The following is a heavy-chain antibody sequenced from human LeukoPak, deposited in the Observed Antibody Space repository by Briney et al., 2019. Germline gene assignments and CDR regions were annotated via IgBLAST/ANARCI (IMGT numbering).Heavy chain of an antibody. CDR2: VKDDGSEK. CDR1: GFSFSNYW. V-gene: IGHV3-7*01. CDR3: ARRSTEDY. Sequence: GESLRLSCVASGFSFSNYWMSWVRQAPGKGLEWVATVKDDGSEKYSVQGRFTISRDNAKNSLYLQMNSLRVEDTAVYYCARRSTEDYWGQGTLVTVSS. J-gene: IGHJ4*02. D-gene: IGHD2-2*01.